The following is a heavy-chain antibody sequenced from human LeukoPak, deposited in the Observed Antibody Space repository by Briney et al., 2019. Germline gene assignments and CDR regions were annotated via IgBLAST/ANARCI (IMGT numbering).Heavy chain of an antibody. CDR3: ASYLYWWSDLGY. V-gene: IGHV3-30*03. CDR1: GFTFSDYY. J-gene: IGHJ4*02. Sequence: GGSLRLSCAASGFTFSDYYMSWIRQAPGKGLEWVAVISYDGSNKYYADSVKGRFTISRDDAKNSLYLQMNSLRVEDTAVYYCASYLYWWSDLGYWGQGTLVTVSS. D-gene: IGHD2-8*02. CDR2: ISYDGSNK.